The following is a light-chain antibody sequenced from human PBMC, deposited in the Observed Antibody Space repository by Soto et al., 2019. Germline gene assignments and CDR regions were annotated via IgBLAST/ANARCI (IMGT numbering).Light chain of an antibody. CDR3: RSYTSSSTLV. V-gene: IGLV2-14*01. CDR1: SSDVGGYNY. Sequence: QSALTQPASVSGSPGQSITISCTGTSSDVGGYNYVSWYQQHPGKAPKLMIYDVSNRPSGVSNRFSGSKSGNTSSLTISGLQAEDEADYYCRSYTSSSTLVFGGGTQRTVL. CDR2: DVS. J-gene: IGLJ2*01.